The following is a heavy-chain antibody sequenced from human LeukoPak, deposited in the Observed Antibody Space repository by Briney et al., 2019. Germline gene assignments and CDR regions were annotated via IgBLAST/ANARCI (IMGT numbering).Heavy chain of an antibody. CDR1: GGSISSYY. CDR3: ARGRVTMVRGARNYYMDV. CDR2: IYYSGST. D-gene: IGHD3-10*01. Sequence: SETLSLTCTVSGGSISSYYWSWIRQPPGKGLEWIGYIYYSGSTNYNPSLKSRVTISVDTSKNQFSLKLSSVTAADTAVYYCARGRVTMVRGARNYYMDVWGKGTTVTVSS. J-gene: IGHJ6*03. V-gene: IGHV4-59*12.